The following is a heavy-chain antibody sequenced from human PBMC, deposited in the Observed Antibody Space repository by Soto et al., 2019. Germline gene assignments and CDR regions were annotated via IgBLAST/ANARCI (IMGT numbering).Heavy chain of an antibody. J-gene: IGHJ6*02. Sequence: GGSLRLSCGASGFTFSSYGMHWVRQAPGKGLEWVAVISYDGSNKYYADSVKGRFTISRDNSKNTLYLQMNSLRAEDTAVYYCAKSRSSSSSEGYYYYGMDVWGQGTTVTVSS. CDR3: AKSRSSSSSEGYYYYGMDV. CDR2: ISYDGSNK. D-gene: IGHD6-6*01. V-gene: IGHV3-30*18. CDR1: GFTFSSYG.